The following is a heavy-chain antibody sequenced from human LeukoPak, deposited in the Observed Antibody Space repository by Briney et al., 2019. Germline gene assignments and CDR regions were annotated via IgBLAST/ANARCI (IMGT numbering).Heavy chain of an antibody. J-gene: IGHJ4*02. CDR3: ARDPSNTSGRYAYFDY. CDR1: GFTFNRYG. V-gene: IGHV1-18*01. Sequence: GASVKVSCKASGFTFNRYGISWVRQAPGQGLEWMGWISAYSGDTNYAQKFQGRVTMTTDTSTSTAYMELRSLISDDTAVYYCARDPSNTSGRYAYFDYWGQGTLVTVSS. D-gene: IGHD6-19*01. CDR2: ISAYSGDT.